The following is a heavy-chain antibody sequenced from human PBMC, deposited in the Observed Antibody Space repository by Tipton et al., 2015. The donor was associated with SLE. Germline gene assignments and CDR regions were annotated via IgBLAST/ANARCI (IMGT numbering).Heavy chain of an antibody. J-gene: IGHJ4*02. D-gene: IGHD1-26*01. CDR1: GFTFSSYG. Sequence: SLRLSCAASGFTFSSYGMHWVRQAPGKGLEWVAFIRYDGSNKYYADSVKGRFTISRDNSKNTLYLQMNSLRAEDTAVYYCAKEGWEPDQTYFDYWGQGTLVTVSS. CDR2: IRYDGSNK. V-gene: IGHV3-30*02. CDR3: AKEGWEPDQTYFDY.